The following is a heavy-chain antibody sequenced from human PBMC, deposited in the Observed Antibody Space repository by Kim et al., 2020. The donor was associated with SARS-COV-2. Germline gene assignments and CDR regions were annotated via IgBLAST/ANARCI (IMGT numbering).Heavy chain of an antibody. CDR2: ISSSSSYI. D-gene: IGHD2-15*01. CDR3: ARDKDRTNYYYYYGMDV. Sequence: GGSLRLSCAASGFTFSSYSMNWVRQAPGKGLEWVSSISSSSSYIYYADSVKGRFTISRDNAKNSLYLQMNSLRAEDTAVYYCARDKDRTNYYYYYGMDVWGQGTTVTVSS. J-gene: IGHJ6*02. CDR1: GFTFSSYS. V-gene: IGHV3-21*01.